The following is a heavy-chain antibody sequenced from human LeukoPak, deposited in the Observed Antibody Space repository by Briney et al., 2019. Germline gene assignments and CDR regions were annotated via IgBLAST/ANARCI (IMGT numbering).Heavy chain of an antibody. V-gene: IGHV1-18*01. D-gene: IGHD3-10*01. Sequence: GASVKVSCKASGYTFTSYGISWVRQAPGQGLEWMGWISAYNGNTNYAQKLQGRVTMTTDTSTSTAYMELRSLRSDDTAVYYCARDQAPRSSTFKRGSRLYGMDVWGQGTTVTVSS. CDR3: ARDQAPRSSTFKRGSRLYGMDV. CDR1: GYTFTSYG. J-gene: IGHJ6*02. CDR2: ISAYNGNT.